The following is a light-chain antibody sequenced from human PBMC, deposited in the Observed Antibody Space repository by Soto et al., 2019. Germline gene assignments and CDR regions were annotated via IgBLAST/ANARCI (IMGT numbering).Light chain of an antibody. CDR2: KAS. Sequence: DIRMTQSPSTRSAYVGDRVIITCRASQNINSWLAWYQQKPGKAPKLLIYKASSLQSGVPSRFSGSGSGTEFTLTISSLQPDDFATYYCQQYNYHWTFGPGTKVDNK. J-gene: IGKJ3*01. V-gene: IGKV1-5*03. CDR3: QQYNYHWT. CDR1: QNINSW.